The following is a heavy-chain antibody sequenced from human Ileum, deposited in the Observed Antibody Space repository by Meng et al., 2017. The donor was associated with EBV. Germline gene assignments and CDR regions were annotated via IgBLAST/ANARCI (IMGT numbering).Heavy chain of an antibody. J-gene: IGHJ4*02. CDR3: ARGEDYTWDV. D-gene: IGHD3-16*01. Sequence: QVTLPESGPKRGKPAGTLSPTCSGSYDSTIRSNGWSWVRQPPGKGLEWIGEILHAGVTNYNPSLKSRVSMSVDRSRIQASLNLNSVTAADTAIYYCARGEDYTWDVWGQGILVTVSS. CDR2: ILHAGVT. CDR1: YDSTIRSNG. V-gene: IGHV4-4*02.